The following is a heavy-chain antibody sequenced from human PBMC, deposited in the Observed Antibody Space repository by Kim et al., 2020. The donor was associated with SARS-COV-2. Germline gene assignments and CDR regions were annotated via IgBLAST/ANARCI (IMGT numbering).Heavy chain of an antibody. CDR1: GFTFSSYS. J-gene: IGHJ3*02. D-gene: IGHD1-26*01. V-gene: IGHV3-21*01. Sequence: GGSLRLSCAASGFTFSSYSMNWVRQAPGKGLEWVSSISSSSSYIYYADSVKGRFTISRDNAKNSLYLQMNSLRAEDTAVYYCARVRVGSYWEAFDIWGQGTMVTVSS. CDR3: ARVRVGSYWEAFDI. CDR2: ISSSSSYI.